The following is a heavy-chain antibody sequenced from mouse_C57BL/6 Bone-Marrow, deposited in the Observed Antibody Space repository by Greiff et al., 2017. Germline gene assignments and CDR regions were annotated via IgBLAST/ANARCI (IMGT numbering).Heavy chain of an antibody. D-gene: IGHD4-1*01. CDR3: AKLGPHPWFAY. Sequence: QVQLQQPGAELVMPGASVKLSCKASGYTFTSYWMHWVKQRPGQGLAWIGEIDPSDSYTNYNQKFKGKSTLTVDKSSSTAYMQLSSLTSEDSAVYYCAKLGPHPWFAYWGQGTLVTVSA. V-gene: IGHV1-69*01. CDR1: GYTFTSYW. CDR2: IDPSDSYT. J-gene: IGHJ3*01.